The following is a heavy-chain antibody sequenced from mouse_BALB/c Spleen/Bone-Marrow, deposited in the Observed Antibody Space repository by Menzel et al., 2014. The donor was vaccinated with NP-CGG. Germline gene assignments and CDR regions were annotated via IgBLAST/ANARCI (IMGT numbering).Heavy chain of an antibody. D-gene: IGHD1-1*01. Sequence: EVQLQQSGAELVKPGAPVKLSCTASGFNIKDTYMHWVKQRPEQGLEWIGRIDPANGNTKYDPKFQGKATITADTSSNTAYLQLSSLTSGDTAVYYCASYYYGSSGFAYWGQGTLVTVSA. CDR1: GFNIKDTY. J-gene: IGHJ3*01. V-gene: IGHV14-3*02. CDR2: IDPANGNT. CDR3: ASYYYGSSGFAY.